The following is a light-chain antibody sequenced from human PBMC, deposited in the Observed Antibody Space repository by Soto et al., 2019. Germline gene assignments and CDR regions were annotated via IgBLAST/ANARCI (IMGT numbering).Light chain of an antibody. V-gene: IGKV3-15*01. CDR3: QQYNNWPPWT. Sequence: EIVLAQSPATLSLSPGERATLSCRASQDISNFLAWYQQRPGQAPRLLIYGASTRATGIPARFSGSGSGTEFTLTISSLQSEDFAVYYCQQYNNWPPWTFGQGTKVEIK. CDR1: QDISNF. J-gene: IGKJ1*01. CDR2: GAS.